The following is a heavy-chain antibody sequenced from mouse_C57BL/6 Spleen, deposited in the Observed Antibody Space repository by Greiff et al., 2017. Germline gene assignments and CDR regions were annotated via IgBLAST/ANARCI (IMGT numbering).Heavy chain of an antibody. Sequence: VQLQQPGAELVRPGASVKLSCKASGYTFTSYGISWVKQRTGQGLEWIGEIYPRSGNTYYNEKFKGKATLTADKSSSTAYMELRSLTSEDSAFYFWASRTTVVDWYFDVWGTGTTVTVSS. V-gene: IGHV1-81*01. D-gene: IGHD1-1*01. CDR3: ASRTTVVDWYFDV. CDR1: GYTFTSYG. CDR2: IYPRSGNT. J-gene: IGHJ1*03.